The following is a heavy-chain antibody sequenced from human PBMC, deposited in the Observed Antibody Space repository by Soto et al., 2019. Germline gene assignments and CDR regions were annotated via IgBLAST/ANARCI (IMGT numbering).Heavy chain of an antibody. CDR1: GGSFSGYY. Sequence: SETLSLTCAVYGGSFSGYYWSWIRQPPGKGLEWIGEINHSGSTNYNPSLKSRVTISVDTSKNQFSLKLSSVTAADTAVYYCAIRTYYYDSSGLRWGQGTLVTVSS. CDR2: INHSGST. V-gene: IGHV4-34*01. J-gene: IGHJ4*02. D-gene: IGHD3-22*01. CDR3: AIRTYYYDSSGLR.